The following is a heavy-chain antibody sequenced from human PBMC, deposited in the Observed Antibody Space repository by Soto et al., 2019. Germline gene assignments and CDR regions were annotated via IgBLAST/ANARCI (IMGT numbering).Heavy chain of an antibody. CDR2: ISSNGGST. CDR1: GFTFSSYA. Sequence: EVQLVESGGGLVQPGGSLRLSCAASGFTFSSYAMHWVRQAPGKGLEYVSAISSNGGSTYYANSVKGRFTISRDNSKNTLYLQMNSLRAEDTAVYYCAKIYYYGSGSHNDYWGQGTLVTVSS. V-gene: IGHV3-64*01. CDR3: AKIYYYGSGSHNDY. D-gene: IGHD3-10*01. J-gene: IGHJ4*02.